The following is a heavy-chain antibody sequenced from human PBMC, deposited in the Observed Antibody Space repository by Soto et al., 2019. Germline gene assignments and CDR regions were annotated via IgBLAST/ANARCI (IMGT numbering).Heavy chain of an antibody. V-gene: IGHV3-30*03. J-gene: IGHJ4*02. CDR3: GHSSGYYAVDY. CDR2: ISYDGSNK. D-gene: IGHD3-22*01. CDR1: GFTFSSYG. Sequence: PGGSLRLSCAASGFTFSSYGMHWVRQAPGKGLEWVAVISYDGSNKYYADSVKGRFTISRDNSKNTLYLQMNSLRAEDTAVYYCGHSSGYYAVDYWGQGTLVTVSS.